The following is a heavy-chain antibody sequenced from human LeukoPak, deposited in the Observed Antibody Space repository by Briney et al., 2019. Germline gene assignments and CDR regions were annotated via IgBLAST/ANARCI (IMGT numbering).Heavy chain of an antibody. Sequence: GGSLRLSCAASGFTFSSYWMHWVRQATGKGLVWVSRINSDGSSTSYADSVKGRFTISRDNAKNTLYLQMNSLRAEDTAVYYCARAGRSGVWGSYYGMDVWGQGTTVTVSS. D-gene: IGHD3-10*01. CDR2: INSDGSST. CDR3: ARAGRSGVWGSYYGMDV. V-gene: IGHV3-74*01. J-gene: IGHJ6*02. CDR1: GFTFSSYW.